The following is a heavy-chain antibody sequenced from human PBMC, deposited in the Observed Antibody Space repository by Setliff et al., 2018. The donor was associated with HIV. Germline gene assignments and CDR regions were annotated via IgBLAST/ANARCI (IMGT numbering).Heavy chain of an antibody. CDR1: GDSSSGSY. CDR3: TRKKTGQFGAFNM. CDR2: VNHNGGT. V-gene: IGHV4-34*01. Sequence: PSETLSLTCAVYGDSSSGSYWSWIRQSPGTGLEWIGEVNHNGGTNYNPSLKSRVVVSVDRSKNQFSLKLISVTAADTAVYYCTRKKTGQFGAFNMWGRGTLVTVSS. D-gene: IGHD7-27*01. J-gene: IGHJ3*02.